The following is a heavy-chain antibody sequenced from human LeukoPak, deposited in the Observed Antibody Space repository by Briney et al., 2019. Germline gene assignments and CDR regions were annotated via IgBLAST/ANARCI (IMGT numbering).Heavy chain of an antibody. D-gene: IGHD2-2*01. CDR2: INQGGSEK. J-gene: IGHJ4*02. CDR1: GFTFSSYA. CDR3: ARDVTALDS. V-gene: IGHV3-7*01. Sequence: GGSLRLSCAASGFTFSSYAMSWVRQAPEKGLEWVANINQGGSEKYYVDSARGRFTISRDNAKNSLYLQMNSLRADDTAVYYCARDVTALDSWGQGTLVTVSS.